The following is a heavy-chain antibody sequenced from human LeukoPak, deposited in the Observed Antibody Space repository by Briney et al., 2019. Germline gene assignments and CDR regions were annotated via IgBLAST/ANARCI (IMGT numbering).Heavy chain of an antibody. CDR2: IYPSDSET. CDR1: GYSFNTFY. Sequence: GDSLKISRKGSGYSFNTFYIDWVRQTPEKGLEWMGNIYPSDSETKYKPSFQGQITISVDKAITTAYLHLSSLKASDTGMYYCARLIYYGSGRTYFFDSWGQGTLVTVSP. CDR3: ARLIYYGSGRTYFFDS. J-gene: IGHJ4*02. V-gene: IGHV5-51*01. D-gene: IGHD3-10*01.